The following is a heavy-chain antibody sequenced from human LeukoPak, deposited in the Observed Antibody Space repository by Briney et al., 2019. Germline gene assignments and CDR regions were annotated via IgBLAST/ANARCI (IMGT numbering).Heavy chain of an antibody. Sequence: GGSLRLSCAASGFTFDDYAMHWVRQAPGKGLEWVSGISWNSGSIGYADSVKGRFTISRDNAKNSLYLQMNSLRAEDTALYYCAKESRYSSSSVFDYWGQGTLVTVSS. CDR3: AKESRYSSSSVFDY. CDR2: ISWNSGSI. CDR1: GFTFDDYA. J-gene: IGHJ4*02. D-gene: IGHD6-6*01. V-gene: IGHV3-9*01.